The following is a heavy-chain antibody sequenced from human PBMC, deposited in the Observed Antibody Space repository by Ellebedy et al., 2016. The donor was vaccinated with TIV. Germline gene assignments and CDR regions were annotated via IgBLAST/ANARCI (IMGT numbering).Heavy chain of an antibody. CDR3: AKGQLPNFGWLLYY. V-gene: IGHV3-30*18. CDR2: ISRDGSNK. Sequence: GESLKISXAGTGFTFSTYGIHWVRQAPGKGLEWVAGISRDGSNKEYADSVKGRFTISRDNSKNTLYLQMNSLRVEDTAVYSCAKGQLPNFGWLLYYWGQGTLVTVSS. D-gene: IGHD3-9*01. CDR1: GFTFSTYG. J-gene: IGHJ4*02.